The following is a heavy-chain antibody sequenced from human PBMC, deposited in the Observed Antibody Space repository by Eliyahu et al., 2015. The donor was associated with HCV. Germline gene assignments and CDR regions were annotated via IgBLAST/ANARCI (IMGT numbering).Heavy chain of an antibody. CDR3: ARVRGSSSGWYGDAFDI. J-gene: IGHJ3*02. CDR2: IYTSGST. V-gene: IGHV4-61*02. Sequence: QVQLQESGPGLVKPSQTLSLTCPVXGGSISXGSYXWSWIRQPAGKGLEWIGRIYTSGSTNYNPSLKSRVTISVDTSKNQFSLKLSSVTAADTAVYYCARVRGSSSGWYGDAFDIWGQGTMVTVSS. CDR1: GGSISXGSYX. D-gene: IGHD6-19*01.